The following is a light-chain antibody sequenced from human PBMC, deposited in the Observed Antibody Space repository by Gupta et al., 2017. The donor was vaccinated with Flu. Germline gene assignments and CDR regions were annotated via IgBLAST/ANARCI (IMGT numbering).Light chain of an antibody. CDR3: QRPKRYGMFT. Sequence: IQLTQSPSFLSASVGDRVTITCRASQGISSYLAWYQQQPGKAPKLLIYAASTWQRGVASGCSGYGNGKELTITISSRQQEDFASYYSQRPKRYGMFTFGQGTKVEIK. CDR2: AAS. V-gene: IGKV1-9*01. CDR1: QGISSY. J-gene: IGKJ2*01.